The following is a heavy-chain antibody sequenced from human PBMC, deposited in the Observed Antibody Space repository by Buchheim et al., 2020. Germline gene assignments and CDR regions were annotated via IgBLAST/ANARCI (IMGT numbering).Heavy chain of an antibody. CDR1: GGSISSYY. V-gene: IGHV4-59*08. CDR3: ARQSPTHTMVRGVAYFDY. D-gene: IGHD3-10*01. Sequence: QVQLQESGPGLVKPSETLSLTCTVSGGSISSYYWSWIRQPPGKGLEWIGYIYYSGSTNYNPSLKSRVTISVDTSKNQFSLKLSSVTAVDTAVYYCARQSPTHTMVRGVAYFDYWGQGTL. J-gene: IGHJ4*02. CDR2: IYYSGST.